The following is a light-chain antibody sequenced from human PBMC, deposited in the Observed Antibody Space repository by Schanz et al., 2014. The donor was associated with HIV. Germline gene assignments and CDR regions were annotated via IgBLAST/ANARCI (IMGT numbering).Light chain of an antibody. CDR1: QSVSGS. Sequence: ELVMTQSPATLSVSPGERATLSCRASQSVSGSLAWYQQKPGQAPRLLIYGASSRATGIPDRFSGSGSGTDFTLTISRLEPEDFAVYSCQQYNNWPLTFGQGTKVEIK. J-gene: IGKJ1*01. CDR2: GAS. V-gene: IGKV3D-15*01. CDR3: QQYNNWPLT.